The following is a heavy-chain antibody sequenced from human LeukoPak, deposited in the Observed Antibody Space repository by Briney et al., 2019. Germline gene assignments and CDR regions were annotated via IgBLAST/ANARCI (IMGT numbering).Heavy chain of an antibody. CDR1: GGSISSRRDY. CDR3: ASLYNWNYASPYYMDV. Sequence: HPSETLSLTCTVSGGSISSRRDYWGWIRQPPGKGLEWIGIIYYSGSTYYNPSLKSRVTISVDTSKNQFSLKLSSVTAADTAMYYCASLYNWNYASPYYMDVWGKGTTVTVSS. CDR2: IYYSGST. D-gene: IGHD1-7*01. J-gene: IGHJ6*03. V-gene: IGHV4-39*07.